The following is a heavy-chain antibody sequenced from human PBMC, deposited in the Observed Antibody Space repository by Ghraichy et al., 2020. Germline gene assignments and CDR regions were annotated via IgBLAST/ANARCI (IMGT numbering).Heavy chain of an antibody. V-gene: IGHV4-59*12. D-gene: IGHD3-22*01. CDR1: GDSIISSY. Sequence: SETLSLTCTVSGDSIISSYWNWIRQPPGKGLEWIGYIHFRGDTKYNPSLGSRVTMSVDTSKNQFSLDLSSVTAADTAMYFCVRAYFASSGYHSGGEIELDSWGQGTLVTVSS. J-gene: IGHJ4*02. CDR3: VRAYFASSGYHSGGEIELDS. CDR2: IHFRGDT.